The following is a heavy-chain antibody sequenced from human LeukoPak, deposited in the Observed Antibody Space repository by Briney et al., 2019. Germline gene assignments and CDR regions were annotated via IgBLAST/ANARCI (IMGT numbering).Heavy chain of an antibody. CDR1: GFTFSTYG. V-gene: IGHV3-33*01. CDR3: ARASVVGYDFWSGYHYYFDY. J-gene: IGHJ4*02. D-gene: IGHD3-3*01. CDR2: IWSDGSKT. Sequence: GGSLRLSCAASGFTFSTYGMPWVRQAPGKGLEWVAVIWSDGSKTYYVDSVKGRFTISRDNAKNSLYLQMNSLRAEDTAVYYCARASVVGYDFWSGYHYYFDYWGQGTLVTVSS.